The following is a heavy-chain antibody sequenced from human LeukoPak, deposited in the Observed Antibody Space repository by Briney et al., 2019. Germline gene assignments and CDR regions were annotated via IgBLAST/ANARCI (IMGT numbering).Heavy chain of an antibody. CDR1: GGSIRSSH. CDR3: ASDLTVPPYNWFDP. J-gene: IGHJ5*02. Sequence: SETLSLTCTGSGGSIRSSHWSWIRQPAGKGLEWIAIIYNSGGTNYNPSLKSRVTISRDTSKNKFSLTLTSVTAADTAVYYCASDLTVPPYNWFDPWGQGTLVTVSS. D-gene: IGHD7-27*01. CDR2: IYNSGGT. V-gene: IGHV4-4*07.